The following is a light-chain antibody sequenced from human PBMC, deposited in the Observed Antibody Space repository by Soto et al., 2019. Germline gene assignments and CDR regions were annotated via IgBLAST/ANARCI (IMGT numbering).Light chain of an antibody. J-gene: IGLJ2*01. V-gene: IGLV4-69*01. Sequence: QPVLTQSPSASASLGASVKLTCTLNSGHSSYAIAWHQQQPEKGPRYLMKLNSDGSHSKGDGIPDRFSGSSSGAERYLTISSLQSEDEADYYCQTWGTGIQVFGGETKLTVL. CDR2: LNSDGSH. CDR3: QTWGTGIQV. CDR1: SGHSSYA.